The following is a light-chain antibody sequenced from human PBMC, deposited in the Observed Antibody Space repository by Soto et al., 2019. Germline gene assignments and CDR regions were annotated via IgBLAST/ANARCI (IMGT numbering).Light chain of an antibody. CDR2: DAS. CDR3: QQFNNWPRT. CDR1: QSVSSK. J-gene: IGKJ1*01. V-gene: IGKV3-15*01. Sequence: EIAMTQSPATLSVSPGERAPLSCRASQSVSSKLAWYQQKPGQAPRLLIYDASTRATGIPARFSGSGSGTEFTLTISSLQSEDFAVYYCQQFNNWPRTFGQGTKVEIK.